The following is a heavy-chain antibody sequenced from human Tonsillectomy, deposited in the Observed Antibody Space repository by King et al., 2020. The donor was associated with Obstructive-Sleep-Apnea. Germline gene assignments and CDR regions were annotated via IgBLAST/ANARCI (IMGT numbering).Heavy chain of an antibody. CDR1: GYSFSRYW. V-gene: IGHV5-10-1*01. Sequence: VQLVQSGAEVKKPGESLRISCKGSGYSFSRYWITWVRQMPGKGLECMGRIDPSDSYTKYSPSFRGHVTISADKSISTAYLQWSSLKASDTAIYFCARTDYSPPGATYFYGMDVWGHGTTVIVSS. CDR2: IDPSDSYT. J-gene: IGHJ6*02. D-gene: IGHD4-11*01. CDR3: ARTDYSPPGATYFYGMDV.